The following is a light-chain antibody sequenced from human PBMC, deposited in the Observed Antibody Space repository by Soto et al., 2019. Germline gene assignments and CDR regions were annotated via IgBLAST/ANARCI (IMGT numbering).Light chain of an antibody. Sequence: QSALAHPSSVSGSPGQSITISCTGTSTDVGGYNYVSWYQHHPGKGPKLIIYEVSNRPSGVSDRFSGSKSGNKASLIISNLEAEDESDYYCGSYTSTDTPVSVGNGTKVTVL. CDR1: STDVGGYNY. V-gene: IGLV2-14*01. CDR2: EVS. J-gene: IGLJ1*01. CDR3: GSYTSTDTPVS.